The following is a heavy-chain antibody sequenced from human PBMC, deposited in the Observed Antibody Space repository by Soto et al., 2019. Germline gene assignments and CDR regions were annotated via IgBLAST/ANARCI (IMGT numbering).Heavy chain of an antibody. CDR1: GFTFRNYN. Sequence: GGSLRLSCAASGFTFRNYNMNWVRQAPGKGLEWLSYISGASGTIYYADSMQGRFTISRDNAKNSLYLQMNSLRAEDTAVYYCARLYGGFSRYYFDYWGQGTLVTVSS. J-gene: IGHJ4*02. CDR3: ARLYGGFSRYYFDY. CDR2: ISGASGTI. V-gene: IGHV3-48*01. D-gene: IGHD5-12*01.